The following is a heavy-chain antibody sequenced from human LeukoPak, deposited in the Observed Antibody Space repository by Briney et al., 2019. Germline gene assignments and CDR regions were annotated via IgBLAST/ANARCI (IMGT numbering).Heavy chain of an antibody. CDR3: ARRERLGYSYGRGTLDI. D-gene: IGHD5-18*01. V-gene: IGHV3-23*01. Sequence: GGSLRLSCAASGFTFSSYAMSWVRQAPGKGLEWVSSISGSGGSTYYADSVKGRFTISRDNSRNTLYLQMNSLRVEDTAVYYCARRERLGYSYGRGTLDIWGQGTMVTVSS. CDR2: ISGSGGST. J-gene: IGHJ3*02. CDR1: GFTFSSYA.